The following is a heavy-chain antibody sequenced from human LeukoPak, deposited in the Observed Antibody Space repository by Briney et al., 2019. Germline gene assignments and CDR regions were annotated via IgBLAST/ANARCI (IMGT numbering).Heavy chain of an antibody. Sequence: SETLSLTCTVSGGSISSYYWSWIRQPPGKGLEWIGYIYYSGSTNCNPSLKSRVTISIDTSKNQFSLKLSSVTAADTAVYYCARYVQDYYYYYGMDVWGQGTTVTVSS. V-gene: IGHV4-59*08. CDR3: ARYVQDYYYYYGMDV. J-gene: IGHJ6*02. CDR2: IYYSGST. CDR1: GGSISSYY. D-gene: IGHD3-16*01.